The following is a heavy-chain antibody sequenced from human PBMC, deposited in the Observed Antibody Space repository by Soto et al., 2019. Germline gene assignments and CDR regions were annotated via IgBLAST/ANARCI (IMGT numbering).Heavy chain of an antibody. J-gene: IGHJ6*02. CDR2: ISSSSSYI. CDR3: ANYYYDSSGPKPGKHYYYYYGMDV. D-gene: IGHD3-22*01. V-gene: IGHV3-21*04. CDR1: GLTFSSYS. Sequence: GGSLRLSCAASGLTFSSYSMNWVRQAPGKGLEWVSSISSSSSYIYYADSVKGRFTISRDNAKNSLYLQMNSLRAEDTAVYYCANYYYDSSGPKPGKHYYYYYGMDVWGQGTTVTVS.